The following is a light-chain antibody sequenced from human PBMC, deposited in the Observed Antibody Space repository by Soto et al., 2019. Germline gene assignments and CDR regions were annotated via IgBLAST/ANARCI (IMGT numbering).Light chain of an antibody. CDR3: QQRYSTPYT. CDR1: QSISSY. Sequence: DIQMTQSPSSLSASVGDRVTITCRASQSISSYLNWYQQKPGKAPKLLIYAASSLQSGVPSRFSSSGSGTDFTLTISRLQPEDFATYYCQQRYSTPYTFGQRTKLEIK. J-gene: IGKJ2*01. CDR2: AAS. V-gene: IGKV1-39*01.